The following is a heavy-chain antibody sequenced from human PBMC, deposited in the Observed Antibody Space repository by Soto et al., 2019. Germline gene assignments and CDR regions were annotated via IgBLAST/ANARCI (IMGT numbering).Heavy chain of an antibody. D-gene: IGHD3-16*01. CDR3: AREGDEGEYDMDV. Sequence: EVQLVESGGGLVKPGGSLRLSCAASGFTFSSYSMNWVRQAPGKGLEWVSSISSSSSYIYYADSVKGRFTISRHNAKNSLYMQMTSLSAEDTAVYYCAREGDEGEYDMDVWGQGTTVTVSS. V-gene: IGHV3-21*01. CDR2: ISSSSSYI. J-gene: IGHJ6*02. CDR1: GFTFSSYS.